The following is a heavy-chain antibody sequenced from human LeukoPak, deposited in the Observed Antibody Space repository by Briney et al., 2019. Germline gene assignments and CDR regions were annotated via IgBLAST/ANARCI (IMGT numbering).Heavy chain of an antibody. Sequence: SGTLSLTCAVSGGSISSSNWWSWVRQPPGKGLEWIGEIYHSGSTNYNPSLKSRVTISVDTSKNQFSLKLSSVTAADTAVYYCARVRKRSGWYNWFDPWGQGTLVTVSS. CDR1: GGSISSSNW. CDR2: IYHSGST. D-gene: IGHD6-19*01. V-gene: IGHV4-4*02. J-gene: IGHJ5*02. CDR3: ARVRKRSGWYNWFDP.